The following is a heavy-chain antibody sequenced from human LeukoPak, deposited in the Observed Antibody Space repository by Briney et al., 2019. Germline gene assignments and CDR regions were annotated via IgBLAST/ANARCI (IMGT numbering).Heavy chain of an antibody. CDR3: AKDRANAGYFDY. CDR2: ISYDGNTK. Sequence: GRSLRLSCAASGFTFSSNAMHWVRQAPGKGLEWVAVISYDGNTKYYADSVKGRFAISRDNSKNTLYLQMNSLRTEDTAVYYCAKDRANAGYFDYWGQGTLVTVSS. V-gene: IGHV3-30*09. CDR1: GFTFSSNA. J-gene: IGHJ4*02. D-gene: IGHD1-1*01.